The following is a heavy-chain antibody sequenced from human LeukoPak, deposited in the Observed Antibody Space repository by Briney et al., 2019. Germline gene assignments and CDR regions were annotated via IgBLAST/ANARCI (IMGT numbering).Heavy chain of an antibody. D-gene: IGHD3-9*01. V-gene: IGHV3-11*01. Sequence: GGSLRLSCAASGFTLSSYAMSWIRQAPGKGLEWVSYISSSGSTIYYADSVKGRFTISRDNAKNSLYLQMNSLRAEDTAVYYCARDMIRYDILTGYYTRTSYYFDYWGQGTLVTVSS. CDR2: ISSSGSTI. J-gene: IGHJ4*02. CDR3: ARDMIRYDILTGYYTRTSYYFDY. CDR1: GFTLSSYA.